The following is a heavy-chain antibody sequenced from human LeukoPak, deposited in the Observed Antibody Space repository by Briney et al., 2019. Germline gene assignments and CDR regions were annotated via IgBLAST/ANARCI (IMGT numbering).Heavy chain of an antibody. Sequence: SETLSLTCAVYGGSFSGYYWSWIRQPPGKGLEWIGEINHSGSTNYNPSLKSRVTISVDTSKNQFSLKLSSAAAADTAVYYCARGRGWLQSDLDYWGQGTLVTVSS. V-gene: IGHV4-34*01. D-gene: IGHD5-24*01. CDR2: INHSGST. J-gene: IGHJ4*02. CDR3: ARGRGWLQSDLDY. CDR1: GGSFSGYY.